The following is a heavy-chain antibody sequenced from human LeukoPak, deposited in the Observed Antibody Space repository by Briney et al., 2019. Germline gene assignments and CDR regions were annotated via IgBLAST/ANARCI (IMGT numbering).Heavy chain of an antibody. J-gene: IGHJ4*02. CDR1: GFTFSSYA. V-gene: IGHV3-23*01. Sequence: GGSLRLSCAASGFTFSSYAMSWVRQAPGKGLEWVSAISGSGGSTYYADSVKGRFTISRDNSKNTLYLQMNGLRAEDTAVYYCAKVTSGWYRGGFDYWGQGTLVTVSS. CDR3: AKVTSGWYRGGFDY. CDR2: ISGSGGST. D-gene: IGHD6-19*01.